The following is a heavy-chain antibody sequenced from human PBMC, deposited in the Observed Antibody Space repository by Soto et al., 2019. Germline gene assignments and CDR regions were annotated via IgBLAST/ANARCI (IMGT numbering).Heavy chain of an antibody. CDR2: VYFSGNT. Sequence: QMQLQESGPGLVKPSETLSLTCTVSGGSLSSYYWTWIRQSPGKGLEWIGYVYFSGNTNYNPSLKSRVTISIDTSKNQFSLRLASVTAADTAFYYCGSVRPSGYVLSWGQGTLVTVSS. J-gene: IGHJ5*02. CDR3: GSVRPSGYVLS. V-gene: IGHV4-59*01. CDR1: GGSLSSYY. D-gene: IGHD6-25*01.